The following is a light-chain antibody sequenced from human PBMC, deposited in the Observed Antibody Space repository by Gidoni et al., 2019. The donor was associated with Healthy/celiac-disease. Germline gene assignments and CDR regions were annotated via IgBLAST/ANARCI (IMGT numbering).Light chain of an antibody. V-gene: IGLV3-1*01. J-gene: IGLJ2*01. CDR1: KLGENY. CDR2: QDS. CDR3: QACDSSTADVV. Sequence: SYELTQPPSVCVSPGQTASITCSGAKLGENYACWYQQKPGQSPVLVIYQDSKRPSGIPERFSGSNSGNTATLTISGTHAMDEADYSCQACDSSTADVVFGGGTKLTVL.